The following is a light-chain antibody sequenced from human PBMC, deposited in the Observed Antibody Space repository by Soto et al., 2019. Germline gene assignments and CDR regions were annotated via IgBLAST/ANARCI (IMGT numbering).Light chain of an antibody. V-gene: IGKV3-15*01. Sequence: EIVLTQSPATLSLSPGERATLSCRASQSISSTYLAWYQQKPGQAPRLLIYGASTRATVIPARFSGSGSGTEFTLTISSLQSEDFAVYYCEQYNNWPHAFGGGTKVDIK. CDR3: EQYNNWPHA. CDR1: QSISSTY. CDR2: GAS. J-gene: IGKJ4*01.